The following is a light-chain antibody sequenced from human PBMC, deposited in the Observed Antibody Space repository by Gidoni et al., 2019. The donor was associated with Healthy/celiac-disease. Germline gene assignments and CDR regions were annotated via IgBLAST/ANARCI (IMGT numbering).Light chain of an antibody. Sequence: QSVLTQPPSVSGAPGPRVTISCTASSSNIGAGYDVHWYQQLPGTAPKLLIYGNSNRPSGVPDRFSGSKSGTSASLAITGLQAEDEADYYCQSYDSSLRGGVFGGGTKLTVL. J-gene: IGLJ3*02. CDR2: GNS. CDR3: QSYDSSLRGGV. CDR1: SSNIGAGYD. V-gene: IGLV1-40*01.